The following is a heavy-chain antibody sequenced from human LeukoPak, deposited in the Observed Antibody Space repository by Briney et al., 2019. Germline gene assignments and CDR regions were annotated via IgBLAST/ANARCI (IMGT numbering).Heavy chain of an antibody. J-gene: IGHJ6*03. CDR1: GYTFTSYD. V-gene: IGHV1-8*03. CDR3: ARGGTIEYSSSIYYMDV. D-gene: IGHD6-6*01. CDR2: MNPNSGNT. Sequence: ASVKVSCKASGYTFTSYDINWVRQATGQGLEWMGWMNPNSGNTGYAQKFQGRVTITRNTSISTAYMELSSLRSEDTAVYYCARGGTIEYSSSIYYMDVWGKGTTVTVSS.